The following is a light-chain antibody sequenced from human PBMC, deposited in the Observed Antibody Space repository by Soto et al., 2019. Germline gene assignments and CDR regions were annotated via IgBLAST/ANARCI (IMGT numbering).Light chain of an antibody. V-gene: IGKV3-20*01. CDR3: QQYGSAGT. CDR1: QSVSNNY. Sequence: EIVLTQSPGTLSLSPGDRATLSCRASQSVSNNYLAWYQQKPGQAPRLLIYGAANMATGIPDRFSGSGSGTDFTLTISRLEPEDFAVYYCQQYGSAGTFGQGTKVEIK. J-gene: IGKJ1*01. CDR2: GAA.